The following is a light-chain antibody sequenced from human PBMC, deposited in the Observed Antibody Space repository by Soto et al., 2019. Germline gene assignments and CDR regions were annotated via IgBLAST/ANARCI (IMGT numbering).Light chain of an antibody. J-gene: IGKJ1*01. V-gene: IGKV1-39*01. Sequence: DIQMTQSPSSLSASVGDTVTITCRASQRISTYLNWYQQKPGRAPKLVISAASSLQSGVPTRFSGDGSGTDFTLTIGSLQPEDVATYFCQQSSSTLGTFGQGTRV. CDR2: AAS. CDR3: QQSSSTLGT. CDR1: QRISTY.